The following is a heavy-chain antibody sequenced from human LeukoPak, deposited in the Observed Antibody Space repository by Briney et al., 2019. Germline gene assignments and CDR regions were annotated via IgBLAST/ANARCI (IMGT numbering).Heavy chain of an antibody. V-gene: IGHV3-30*18. CDR1: GFTFSSYG. CDR3: AKDYAPAQSRYYFDY. D-gene: IGHD3-16*01. J-gene: IGHJ4*02. CDR2: ISYDGSNK. Sequence: GGSLRLSCAASGFTFSSYGMHWVRQAPGKGLEWVAVISYDGSNKYYADSVKGRFTISRDNSKNTLYLQMNSLRAEDTAVYYCAKDYAPAQSRYYFDYWGQGTLVTVSS.